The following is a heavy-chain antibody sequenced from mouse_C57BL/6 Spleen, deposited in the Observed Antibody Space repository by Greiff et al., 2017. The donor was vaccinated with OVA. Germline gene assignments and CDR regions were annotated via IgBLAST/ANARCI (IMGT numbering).Heavy chain of an antibody. J-gene: IGHJ4*01. CDR2: IYPGDGDT. V-gene: IGHV1-82*01. Sequence: VQGVESGPELVKPGASVKISCKASGYAFSSSWMNWVKQRPGKGLEWIGRIYPGDGDTNYNGKFKGKATLTADKSSSTAYMQLSSLTSEDSAVYFCARWVYAMDYWGQGTSVTVSS. CDR1: GYAFSSSW. CDR3: ARWVYAMDY.